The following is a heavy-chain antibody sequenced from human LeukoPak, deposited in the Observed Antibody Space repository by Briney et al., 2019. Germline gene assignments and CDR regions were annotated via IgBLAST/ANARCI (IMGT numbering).Heavy chain of an antibody. CDR2: ISSSSSYI. Sequence: GGSLRLSCAASGFTFSSYSMNWVRQAPGKGLEWVSSISSSSSYIYYADSVKGRFTISRDNAKNSLYLQMNSLRPEDTAFYYCAKDRGIHGSGSQDYWGQGTLVTVST. CDR3: AKDRGIHGSGSQDY. D-gene: IGHD3-10*01. CDR1: GFTFSSYS. V-gene: IGHV3-21*04. J-gene: IGHJ4*02.